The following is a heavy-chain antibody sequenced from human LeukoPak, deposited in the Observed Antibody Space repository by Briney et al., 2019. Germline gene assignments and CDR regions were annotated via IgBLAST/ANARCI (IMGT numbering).Heavy chain of an antibody. V-gene: IGHV3-23*01. D-gene: IGHD6-13*01. CDR1: GFTFSSYA. CDR3: SGHGSSSY. CDR2: ISGVGNT. Sequence: GGSLRLSCAASGFTFSSYAMSWVRQAPGKRLEWVSDISGVGNTYYAESVKGRFTISRDNSKNTLYLQMNSLRAEDTALYYTSGHGSSSYWGQGTLVAVSS. J-gene: IGHJ4*02.